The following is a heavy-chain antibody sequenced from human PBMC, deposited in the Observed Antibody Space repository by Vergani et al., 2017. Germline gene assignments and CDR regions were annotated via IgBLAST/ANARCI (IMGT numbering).Heavy chain of an antibody. CDR1: GFTFSSYS. CDR2: ISSSSSYI. Sequence: EVQLVESGGGLVQPGRSLRLSCAASGFTFSSYSMNWVRQAPGKGLEWVSSISSSSSYIYYADSVKGRFTISRDNAKNSLYLQMNSLRAEDTAVYYCARGITYCSSTSCSADYFDYWGQGTLVTVSS. V-gene: IGHV3-21*01. CDR3: ARGITYCSSTSCSADYFDY. J-gene: IGHJ4*02. D-gene: IGHD2-2*01.